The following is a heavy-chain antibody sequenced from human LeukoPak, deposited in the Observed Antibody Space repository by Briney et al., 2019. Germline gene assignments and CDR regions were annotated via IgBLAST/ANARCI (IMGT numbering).Heavy chain of an antibody. Sequence: GESLKISCKGSGYSFSTYWIGWVRQMPGKGLEWMGIIYPGDSDTRYSPPFQGQVTISADKSISTAYLQWSSLKASDTAMYYCARISGSGWSIYYFDYWGQGTLVIVSS. J-gene: IGHJ4*02. D-gene: IGHD6-19*01. CDR1: GYSFSTYW. CDR2: IYPGDSDT. CDR3: ARISGSGWSIYYFDY. V-gene: IGHV5-51*01.